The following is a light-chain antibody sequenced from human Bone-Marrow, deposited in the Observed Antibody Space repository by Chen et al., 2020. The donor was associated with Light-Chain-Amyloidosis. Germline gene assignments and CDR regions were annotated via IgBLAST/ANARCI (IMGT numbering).Light chain of an antibody. CDR3: RSYTITNTLV. Sequence: QSVLTQPASVSGSPGQSITISCTGTSSDVGGDNHVSWYQQHPDKAPKLMIYEVTSRPSWVPDRFSGSKSDNTASLTISGLQTEAEADYFCRSYTITNTLVFGSGTRVTVL. J-gene: IGLJ1*01. V-gene: IGLV2-14*01. CDR2: EVT. CDR1: SSDVGGDNH.